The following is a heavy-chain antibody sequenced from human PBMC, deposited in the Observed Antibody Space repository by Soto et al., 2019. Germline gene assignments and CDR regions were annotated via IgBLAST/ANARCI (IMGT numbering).Heavy chain of an antibody. CDR1: GGSISSSSYY. CDR3: ARQVVDGTVAGSGSFDY. V-gene: IGHV4-39*01. Sequence: QVQLQESGPGLVKPSETLSLTCTVYGGSISSSSYYWGWIRQPPGKGLEWIGSVYYSGRTYYNSSLKSRVTISVDTSENQISLKRSAVTAADTAVYYCARQVVDGTVAGSGSFDYWGQGTLVTVSS. CDR2: VYYSGRT. J-gene: IGHJ4*02. D-gene: IGHD3-10*01.